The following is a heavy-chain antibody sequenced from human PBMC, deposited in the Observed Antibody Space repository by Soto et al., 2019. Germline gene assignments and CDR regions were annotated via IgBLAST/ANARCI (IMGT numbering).Heavy chain of an antibody. CDR1: GFTFSSYA. D-gene: IGHD6-19*01. CDR3: ARDWIEVAGLWGYGMDV. V-gene: IGHV3-30-3*01. Sequence: GGSLRLSCAASGFTFSSYAMHWVRQAPGKGLEWVAVISYDGSNKYYADSVKGRFTISRDNSKNTLYLQMNSLRAEDTAVYYCARDWIEVAGLWGYGMDVWGQGTTVTVSS. J-gene: IGHJ6*02. CDR2: ISYDGSNK.